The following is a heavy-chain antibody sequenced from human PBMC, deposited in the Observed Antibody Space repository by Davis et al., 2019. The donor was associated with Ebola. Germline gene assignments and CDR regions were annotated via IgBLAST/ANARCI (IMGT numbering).Heavy chain of an antibody. D-gene: IGHD3-10*01. CDR1: GGTFSSYA. J-gene: IGHJ6*04. CDR3: ARDSVLTRGAHHHYYYGMDV. Sequence: SVKVSCKASGGTFSSYAINWVRQAPGQGLEWMGGIIPIFGTANYAQKFQGRVTIIADESTSTAYMELSSLKSEDTAVYYCARDSVLTRGAHHHYYYGMDVWGKGATVTVSS. CDR2: IIPIFGTA. V-gene: IGHV1-69*13.